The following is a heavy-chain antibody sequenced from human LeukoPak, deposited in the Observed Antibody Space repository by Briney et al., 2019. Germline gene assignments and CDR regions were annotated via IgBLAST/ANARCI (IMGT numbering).Heavy chain of an antibody. CDR3: ARIPGSYDILTGYSLFDY. Sequence: PSETLSLTCTVSGGSISRYYWSWIRQSPGKGLEWIGYIYYSGSTNYNPSLKSRVTISVDTSKNQFSLKLSSVTAADTAVYYCARIPGSYDILTGYSLFDYWGQGTLVTVSS. CDR1: GGSISRYY. V-gene: IGHV4-59*12. J-gene: IGHJ4*02. D-gene: IGHD3-9*01. CDR2: IYYSGST.